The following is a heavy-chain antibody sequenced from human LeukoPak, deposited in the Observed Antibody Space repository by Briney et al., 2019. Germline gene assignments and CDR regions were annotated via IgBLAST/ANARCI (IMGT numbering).Heavy chain of an antibody. CDR3: ARDSAGGAPKGMDV. CDR1: GYTFTNYG. V-gene: IGHV1-18*01. Sequence: ASVKVSCEASGYTFTNYGITWVRQAPGQGLEWMGWISGYSGNANYAQKFRGRVTMTTETSTSTAYMELRSLRSDDTAVYYCARDSAGGAPKGMDVWGQGTMVTVSS. D-gene: IGHD6-13*01. J-gene: IGHJ6*02. CDR2: ISGYSGNA.